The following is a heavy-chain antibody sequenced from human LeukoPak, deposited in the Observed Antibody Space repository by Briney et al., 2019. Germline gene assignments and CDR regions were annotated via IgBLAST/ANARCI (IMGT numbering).Heavy chain of an antibody. Sequence: GGSLRLSCAASGFTFSSYSMNWVRQAPGKGLEWVSSISSSSSYIYYADSVKGRFTISRDNAKNSLYLQMNSLRAEDTAVYYCARDPPNYYDSSGYHGSDYWGQGTLVTVSS. J-gene: IGHJ4*02. CDR3: ARDPPNYYDSSGYHGSDY. CDR2: ISSSSSYI. CDR1: GFTFSSYS. D-gene: IGHD3-22*01. V-gene: IGHV3-21*01.